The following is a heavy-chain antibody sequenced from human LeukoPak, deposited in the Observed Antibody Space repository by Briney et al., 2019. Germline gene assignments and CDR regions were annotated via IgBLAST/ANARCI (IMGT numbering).Heavy chain of an antibody. Sequence: SETLSLTCTVSLGSISSYYWSWIRQPPGKGLEWIGYIYDSGSTKYKPSLKSRATISVHTSKNQFSQKLSSVTSADTAVYYCASASLNIYAFDIWGQGTMVTVSS. CDR2: IYDSGST. CDR3: ASASLNIYAFDI. J-gene: IGHJ3*02. V-gene: IGHV4-59*01. CDR1: LGSISSYY. D-gene: IGHD2/OR15-2a*01.